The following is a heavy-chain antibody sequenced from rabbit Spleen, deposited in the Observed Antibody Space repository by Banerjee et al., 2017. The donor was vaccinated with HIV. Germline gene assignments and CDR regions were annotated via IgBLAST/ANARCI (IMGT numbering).Heavy chain of an antibody. CDR1: GFTLNSDW. D-gene: IGHD8-1*01. V-gene: IGHV1S40*01. J-gene: IGHJ6*01. CDR3: ARDAGTSFSTYGMDL. CDR2: IYAGSSGST. Sequence: QSLEESGGDLVKPGASLTLTCTASGFTLNSDWMCWVRQAPGKGLEWIACIYAGSSGSTYYANWAKGRFTISKTSSTTVTLQMTSLTAADTATYFCARDAGTSFSTYGMDLWGPGTLVTVS.